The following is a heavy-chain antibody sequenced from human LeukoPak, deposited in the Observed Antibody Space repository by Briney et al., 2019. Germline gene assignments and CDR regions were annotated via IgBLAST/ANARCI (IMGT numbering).Heavy chain of an antibody. CDR3: IRGLGYYYGSVGDY. Sequence: GGSLRLSCEASGFTFSSYAMHWVRQAPGKGLEWVAFIRYDERNKYYSDSVKGRFTISRDNSKNTLYLQMNSLKTDDTAVYYCIRGLGYYYGSVGDYWGQGTLVTVSS. J-gene: IGHJ4*02. CDR2: IRYDERNK. V-gene: IGHV3-30*02. D-gene: IGHD3-10*01. CDR1: GFTFSSYA.